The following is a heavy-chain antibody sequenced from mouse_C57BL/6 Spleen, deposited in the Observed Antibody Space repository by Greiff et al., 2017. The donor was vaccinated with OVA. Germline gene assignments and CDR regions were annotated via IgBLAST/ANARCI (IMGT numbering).Heavy chain of an antibody. J-gene: IGHJ2*01. V-gene: IGHV1-76*01. CDR1: GYTFTDYY. D-gene: IGHD2-1*01. CDR2: IYPGSGNT. CDR3: ARDGNYDY. Sequence: VQLQQSGAELVRPGASVKLSCKASGYTFTDYYINWVKQRPGQGLEWIARIYPGSGNTYYNEKFKGKATLTAEKSSSTAYMQLSSLTSEDSAVDFCARDGNYDYWGQGTTLTVSS.